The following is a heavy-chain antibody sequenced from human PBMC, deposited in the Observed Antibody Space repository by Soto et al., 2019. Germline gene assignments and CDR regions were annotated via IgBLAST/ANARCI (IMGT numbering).Heavy chain of an antibody. CDR1: GGTFSSYA. D-gene: IGHD2-15*01. CDR3: ARGCSGGSCYSRGTRFDP. J-gene: IGHJ5*02. Sequence: QVQLVQSGAEVKKPGSSVKVSCKASGGTFSSYAISWVRQAPGQGLEWMGGIIPIFGTANYAQKFQGRVTITADESTSTAYMELSSLRSEDTAVYYCARGCSGGSCYSRGTRFDPWGQGTLVTVSS. V-gene: IGHV1-69*01. CDR2: IIPIFGTA.